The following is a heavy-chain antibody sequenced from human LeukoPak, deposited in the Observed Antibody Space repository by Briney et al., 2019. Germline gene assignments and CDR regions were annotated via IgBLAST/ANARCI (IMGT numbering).Heavy chain of an antibody. J-gene: IGHJ4*02. CDR3: AASSSSSWPGVDY. D-gene: IGHD6-13*01. Sequence: SVKVSCKASGFTFTSSAMQWVRQARGQCLEWIGWIVVGSGNTNYAQKFQERVTITRDMSTSTAYMELSSLRSEDTAVYYCAASSSSSWPGVDYWGQGTLVTVSS. CDR1: GFTFTSSA. V-gene: IGHV1-58*02. CDR2: IVVGSGNT.